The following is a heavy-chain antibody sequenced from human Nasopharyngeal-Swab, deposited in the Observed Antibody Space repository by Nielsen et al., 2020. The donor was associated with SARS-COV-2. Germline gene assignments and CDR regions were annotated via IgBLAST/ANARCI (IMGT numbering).Heavy chain of an antibody. V-gene: IGHV4-34*01. J-gene: IGHJ1*01. CDR3: ARKDRGYSSGWYLH. CDR1: GGTISSYY. D-gene: IGHD6-19*01. Sequence: SETLSLTCTVSGGTISSYYWSRIRQPPGKGLEWIGEINHSGSTNYNPSLKSRVTISVDTSKNQFSLKLSSVTAADTAVYYCARKDRGYSSGWYLHWGQGTLVTVSS. CDR2: INHSGST.